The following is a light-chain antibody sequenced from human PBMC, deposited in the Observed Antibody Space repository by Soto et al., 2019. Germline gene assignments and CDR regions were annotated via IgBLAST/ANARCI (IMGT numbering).Light chain of an antibody. Sequence: ETVLTQSPGTLSLSPGERATLSCRASQSFGGSLAWYQQRPGQAPRLLVYHTSNRATGIPDRFSASGSGTDFTLTISRLEPEDFAVYYCQQYESSPRTFGQGTKVDIK. J-gene: IGKJ1*01. CDR1: QSFGGS. CDR3: QQYESSPRT. V-gene: IGKV3-20*01. CDR2: HTS.